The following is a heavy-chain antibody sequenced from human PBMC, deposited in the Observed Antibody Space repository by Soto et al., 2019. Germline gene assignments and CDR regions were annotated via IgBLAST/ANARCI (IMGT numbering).Heavy chain of an antibody. V-gene: IGHV3-11*04. D-gene: IGHD6-19*01. CDR1: GFTFSDYY. CDR3: ARDRGSIAVAGLRWLDYYYGMDV. Sequence: GGSLRLSCAASGFTFSDYYMSWIRQAPGKGLEWVSYISSSGSTIYYADSVKGRFTISRDNAKNSLYLQMNSLRAEDTAVYYCARDRGSIAVAGLRWLDYYYGMDVWGQGTTVTVSS. CDR2: ISSSGSTI. J-gene: IGHJ6*02.